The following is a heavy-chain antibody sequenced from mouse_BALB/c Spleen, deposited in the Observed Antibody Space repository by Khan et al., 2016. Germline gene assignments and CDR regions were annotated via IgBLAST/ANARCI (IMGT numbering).Heavy chain of an antibody. CDR1: GYAFTNYL. J-gene: IGHJ4*01. CDR3: ARYDGNYYAMDY. CDR2: INPGSGGT. V-gene: IGHV1-54*01. D-gene: IGHD2-3*01. Sequence: QVQLKQSGAELVRPGTSVKVSCKASGYAFTNYLIEWVKQRPGQGLEWIGVINPGSGGTNYNEKFKGKATLTADKSSSHAYMQLSSLTSDDSAVYFCARYDGNYYAMDYWGQGTSVTVSS.